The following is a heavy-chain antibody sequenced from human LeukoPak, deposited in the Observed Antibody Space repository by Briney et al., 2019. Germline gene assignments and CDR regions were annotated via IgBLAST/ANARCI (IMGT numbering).Heavy chain of an antibody. D-gene: IGHD2-15*01. CDR2: INHSGST. Sequence: SETLSLTCAVYGGSFSGYCWSWIRQPPGKGLEWIGEINHSGSTNYNPSLKSRVTISVDTSKNQFSLKLSSVTAADTAVYYCARDYCSGGSCYWDSGVAFDIWGQGTMVTVSS. CDR3: ARDYCSGGSCYWDSGVAFDI. J-gene: IGHJ3*02. CDR1: GGSFSGYC. V-gene: IGHV4-34*01.